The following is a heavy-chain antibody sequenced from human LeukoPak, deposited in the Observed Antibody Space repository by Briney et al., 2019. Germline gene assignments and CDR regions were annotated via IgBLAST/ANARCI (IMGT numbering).Heavy chain of an antibody. V-gene: IGHV3-74*01. CDR1: GFTFTSYW. CDR3: ARGGVYSSTKPDY. CDR2: INSDGSST. J-gene: IGHJ4*02. D-gene: IGHD6-13*01. Sequence: GESLRLSCAASGFTFTSYWMHWVHQAPGKGLVWVSRINSDGSSTSYADSVKGRFTISRDNAKNTLYLQMNSLRAEDTAVYYCARGGVYSSTKPDYWGQGTLVTVSS.